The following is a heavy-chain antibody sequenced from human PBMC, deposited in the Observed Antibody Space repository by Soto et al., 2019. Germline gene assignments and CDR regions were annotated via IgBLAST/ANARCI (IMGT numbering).Heavy chain of an antibody. J-gene: IGHJ5*02. CDR3: TRWTVTNNWFDP. CDR2: ISTYPGNT. Sequence: QVQLVQSGPEVKKPGASVTVSCKTSGYTFTNYRIGWVRQAPGQGLEWMGWISTYPGNTKSVQKFQGRVTLTTDTSTSTAYMDLRSLTSDDTAVYYSTRWTVTNNWFDPWGQGTLVTVSS. CDR1: GYTFTNYR. V-gene: IGHV1-18*01. D-gene: IGHD4-17*01.